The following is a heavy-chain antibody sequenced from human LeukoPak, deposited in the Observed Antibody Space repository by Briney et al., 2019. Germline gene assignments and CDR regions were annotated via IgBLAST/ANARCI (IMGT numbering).Heavy chain of an antibody. CDR3: ARLGLYDSSGYYYV. CDR2: INPNSGGT. J-gene: IGHJ1*01. V-gene: IGHV1-2*02. Sequence: ASVKVSCKASGYTFTGYYMHWVRQAPGQGLEWMGWINPNSGGTNYAQKFQGRVTMTRDTSISTAYMELSRLRSDDTAVYYCARLGLYDSSGYYYVWGQGTLVTVSS. D-gene: IGHD3-22*01. CDR1: GYTFTGYY.